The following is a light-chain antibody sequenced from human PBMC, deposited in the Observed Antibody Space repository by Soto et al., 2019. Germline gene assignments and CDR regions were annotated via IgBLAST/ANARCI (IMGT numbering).Light chain of an antibody. V-gene: IGKV3-20*01. J-gene: IGKJ2*01. CDR2: AAS. CDR3: QQQGT. CDR1: EFLSSSY. Sequence: EIVLTQSPGTLSLSPGERATLSCRASEFLSSSYLVWYQQKPGQAPRLLIYAASRRATGIPDRFSGSGSATEYTRTLNTLEPEDFAVYYCQQQGTFGQGTKLEIK.